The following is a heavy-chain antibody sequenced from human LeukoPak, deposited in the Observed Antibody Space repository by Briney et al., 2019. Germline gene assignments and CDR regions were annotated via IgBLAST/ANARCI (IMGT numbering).Heavy chain of an antibody. CDR2: MYQSGST. Sequence: SETLSLTCAVSGDSIRNNRNYWAWIRQPPGKGLEWIGSMYQSGSTYYNPSLKSRVTTSINTSKNQFSLKLSSVTAADTAVYYCARSILSSDLDYWGQGTLVTVSS. CDR1: GDSIRNNRNY. D-gene: IGHD6-19*01. V-gene: IGHV4-39*07. CDR3: ARSILSSDLDY. J-gene: IGHJ4*02.